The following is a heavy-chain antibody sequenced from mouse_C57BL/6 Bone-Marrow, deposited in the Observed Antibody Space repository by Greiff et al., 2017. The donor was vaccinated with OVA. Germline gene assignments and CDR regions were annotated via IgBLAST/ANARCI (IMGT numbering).Heavy chain of an antibody. D-gene: IGHD1-1*01. CDR2: ISSGGSYT. CDR1: GFTFSSYG. Sequence: DVKLVESGGDLVKPGGSLKLSCAASGFTFSSYGMSWVRQTPDKRLEWVATISSGGSYTYYPDSVKGRFTISRDNAKNTLYLQMSSLKSEDTAMYYCARHYDGSSYDWGQGTTLTVSS. CDR3: ARHYDGSSYD. J-gene: IGHJ2*01. V-gene: IGHV5-6*02.